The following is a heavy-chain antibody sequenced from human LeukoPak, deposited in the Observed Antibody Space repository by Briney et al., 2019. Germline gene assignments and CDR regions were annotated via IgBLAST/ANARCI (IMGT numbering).Heavy chain of an antibody. CDR3: ARAGSRVSLYYYYMDG. Sequence: SETLSLTCAVYGVSFSGYYWSWLRQPPGKGLEWIGEINHSGSTNYNPSLKSRVTILVDTSKNQFSLTLSSVTAADTAVYYCARAGSRVSLYYYYMDGWGKGTTVSVCS. D-gene: IGHD1-26*01. V-gene: IGHV4-34*01. CDR2: INHSGST. J-gene: IGHJ6*03. CDR1: GVSFSGYY.